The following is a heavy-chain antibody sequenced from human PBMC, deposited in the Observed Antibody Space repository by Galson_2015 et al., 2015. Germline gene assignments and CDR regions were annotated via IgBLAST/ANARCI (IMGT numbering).Heavy chain of an antibody. CDR2: IKSKTDGGTT. Sequence: SLRLSCAASGFTFSNAWMSWVRQAPGKGLEWVGRIKSKTDGGTTDYAAPVKSRFTISRDDSKNTLYLQINSLKTEDTAVYYWTASPRSTRGGQNGRVSWGQGTLVTVSS. V-gene: IGHV3-15*01. D-gene: IGHD6-13*01. J-gene: IGHJ5*02. CDR1: GFTFSNAW. CDR3: TASPRSTRGGQNGRVS.